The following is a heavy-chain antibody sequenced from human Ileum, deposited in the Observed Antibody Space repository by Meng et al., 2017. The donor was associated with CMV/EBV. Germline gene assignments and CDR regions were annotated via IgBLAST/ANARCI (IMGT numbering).Heavy chain of an antibody. Sequence: GGPLRLSCVASGFSFSNYWMSWVRQAPGKGLEWVANINQDGSEKYYVDSVKGRFTISRDNPKNSLFLQMNGLRVEDTAVYFCARGLGRSYFYGMDVWGQGTTVTVSS. D-gene: IGHD3-10*01. CDR2: INQDGSEK. CDR1: GFSFSNYW. V-gene: IGHV3-7*01. J-gene: IGHJ6*02. CDR3: ARGLGRSYFYGMDV.